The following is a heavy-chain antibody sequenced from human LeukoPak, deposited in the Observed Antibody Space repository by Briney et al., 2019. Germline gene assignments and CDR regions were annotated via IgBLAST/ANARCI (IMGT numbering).Heavy chain of an antibody. CDR2: ISSSSSYI. CDR1: GFTFSSYS. CDR3: ARDQFGYGDYFDY. D-gene: IGHD4-17*01. V-gene: IGHV3-21*01. J-gene: IGHJ4*02. Sequence: PGGSLRLSCAASGFTFSSYSMNWVRQAPGKGLEWVSSISSSSSYIYYADSVKGRFTISRDNAKNSLYLQMNSLRAEDTAVYYCARDQFGYGDYFDYWGQGTLVTVSS.